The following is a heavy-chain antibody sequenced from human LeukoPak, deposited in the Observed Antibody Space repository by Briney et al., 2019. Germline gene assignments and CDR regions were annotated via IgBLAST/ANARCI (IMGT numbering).Heavy chain of an antibody. CDR1: GGPFSGYY. V-gene: IGHV4-34*01. CDR3: ARVPDITARPCDT. D-gene: IGHD1-1*01. Sequence: SETLSLTCAVYGGPFSGYYWTLIRQTPGKGLEWIGEISHTGLTGSNPSLKSRLTIFVGSSKKQFSLRMTSGTPPDTGVYYCARVPDITARPCDTWGPGTLVTVSS. CDR2: ISHTGLT. J-gene: IGHJ5*02.